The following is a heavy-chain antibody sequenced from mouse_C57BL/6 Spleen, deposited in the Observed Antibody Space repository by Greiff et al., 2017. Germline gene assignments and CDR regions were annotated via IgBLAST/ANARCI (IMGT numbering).Heavy chain of an antibody. CDR1: GFTFSSYG. V-gene: IGHV5-6*01. CDR3: ARITTVVRFDY. J-gene: IGHJ2*01. Sequence: EVKLVESGGDLVKPGGSLKLSCAASGFTFSSYGMSWVRQTPDKRLEWVATISSGGSYTYYPDSVKGRFTISRDNAKNTLYLQMSSLKSEDTAMYYGARITTVVRFDYWGQGTTLTVSS. D-gene: IGHD1-1*01. CDR2: ISSGGSYT.